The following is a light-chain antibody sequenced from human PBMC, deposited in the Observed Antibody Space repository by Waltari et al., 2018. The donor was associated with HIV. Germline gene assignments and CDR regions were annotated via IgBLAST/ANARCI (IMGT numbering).Light chain of an antibody. CDR3: QSWDDSLSGYV. J-gene: IGLJ1*01. Sequence: QSVLTQPPSLSGAPGQRVTISCTGSKSNIGAGYAVHWYQQVPGTAPKLLTYGNNNRPSGGPERFSGAKSDTSASLAITGLQAEDEADYYCQSWDDSLSGYVFGTGSKVTVL. V-gene: IGLV1-40*01. CDR1: KSNIGAGYA. CDR2: GNN.